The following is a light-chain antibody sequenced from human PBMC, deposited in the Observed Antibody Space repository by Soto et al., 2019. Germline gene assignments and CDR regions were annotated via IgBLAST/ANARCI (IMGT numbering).Light chain of an antibody. CDR1: QKINNY. V-gene: IGKV1-39*01. CDR3: EQTYSTPVT. Sequence: EIQMTQSPSSLSASVGDRSTVTCMTSQKINNYLNWYQQKPGKSTKLLIYGAYSVQSGVPLRFSGSGSGTEFTLTISSLQPEDFAIYYCEQTYSTPVTVGPGTRLEIK. J-gene: IGKJ5*01. CDR2: GAY.